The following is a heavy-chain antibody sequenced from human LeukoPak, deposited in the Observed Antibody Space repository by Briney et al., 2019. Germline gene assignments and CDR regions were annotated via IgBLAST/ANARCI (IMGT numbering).Heavy chain of an antibody. Sequence: GGSLRLSCSASGFTFSDYDMNRVRQAPGKGLEWVSSISGLSTHIYYGDSVKGRFSISRDNAKNSVYLQMNSLGVEDTAIYYCGRAFPPLRTSSAGDLWGQGILVTVSS. CDR3: GRAFPPLRTSSAGDL. D-gene: IGHD3-16*01. CDR2: ISGLSTHI. V-gene: IGHV3-69-1*02. CDR1: GFTFSDYD. J-gene: IGHJ4*02.